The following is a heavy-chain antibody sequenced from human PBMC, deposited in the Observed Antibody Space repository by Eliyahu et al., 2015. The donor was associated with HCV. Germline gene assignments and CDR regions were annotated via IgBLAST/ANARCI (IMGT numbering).Heavy chain of an antibody. CDR3: ARVTPQISLYYYGMDV. Sequence: QVQLVQSGAEVKKPGSSVKVSCXASGGXXXXYAISWVRQDPGQGXEWMGGIIPIFGTANYAQKFQGRVTITADESTSTAYMELSSLRSEDTAVYYCARVTPQISLYYYGMDVWGQGTTVTVSS. CDR1: GGXXXXYA. V-gene: IGHV1-69*01. CDR2: IIPIFGTA. J-gene: IGHJ6*02.